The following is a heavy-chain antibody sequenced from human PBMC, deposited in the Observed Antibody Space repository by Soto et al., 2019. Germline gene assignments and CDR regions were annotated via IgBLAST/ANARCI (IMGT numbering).Heavy chain of an antibody. CDR2: IWYDGSNK. CDR3: ARDDSEVGATIGDTYYFDY. D-gene: IGHD1-26*01. V-gene: IGHV3-33*01. J-gene: IGHJ4*02. Sequence: QVQLVESGGGVVQPGRSLRLSCAASGFTFSSYGMHWVRQAPGKGLEWVAVIWYDGSNKYYADSVKGRFTISRDNSKNSLFXQMNSLRAEDTAVYYCARDDSEVGATIGDTYYFDYWGQGTLVTVSS. CDR1: GFTFSSYG.